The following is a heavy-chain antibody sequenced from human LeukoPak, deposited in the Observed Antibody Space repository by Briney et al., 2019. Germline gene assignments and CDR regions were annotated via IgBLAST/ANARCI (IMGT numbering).Heavy chain of an antibody. CDR3: ASKGFDY. CDR2: IAYDGNNK. J-gene: IGHJ4*02. V-gene: IGHV3-30-3*01. Sequence: GGSLRLSCAASGFTFSSYAMHWVRQAPGKGLEWVAVIAYDGNNKIYADSVKGRFTISRDNSENTLYLQMNSLRAEDTAVYYCASKGFDYWGQGTLVTVSS. CDR1: GFTFSSYA.